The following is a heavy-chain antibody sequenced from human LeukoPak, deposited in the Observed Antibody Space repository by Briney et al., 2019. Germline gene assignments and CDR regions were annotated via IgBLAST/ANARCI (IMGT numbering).Heavy chain of an antibody. J-gene: IGHJ4*02. D-gene: IGHD3-3*01. Sequence: GGSLRLSCAASGFTFSSYWMHWVRHAPGKGLVWVSRINSDGRITTYADSVKGRFTISRDNVKITLYLQMDSVRAEDTGVYYCARGVAGYDFWSGSEYWGQGTLVTVAS. CDR3: ARGVAGYDFWSGSEY. CDR2: INSDGRIT. V-gene: IGHV3-74*01. CDR1: GFTFSSYW.